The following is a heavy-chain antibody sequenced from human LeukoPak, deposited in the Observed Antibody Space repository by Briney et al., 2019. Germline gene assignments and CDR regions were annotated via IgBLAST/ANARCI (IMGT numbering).Heavy chain of an antibody. Sequence: GESLKISCKGSGYRFTSYWIAWVRQMPGKGLEWMGILYPGDSDTRYSPSFQGQVTISADRSITTAYLRWSSLKASDTAMYYCARLYLPYTSAWYGSAFDIWGQGTMVTVSS. J-gene: IGHJ3*02. CDR3: ARLYLPYTSAWYGSAFDI. CDR1: GYRFTSYW. CDR2: LYPGDSDT. D-gene: IGHD6-13*01. V-gene: IGHV5-51*01.